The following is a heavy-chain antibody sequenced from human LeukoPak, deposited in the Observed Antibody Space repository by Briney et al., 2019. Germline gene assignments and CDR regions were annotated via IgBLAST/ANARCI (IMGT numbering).Heavy chain of an antibody. CDR1: XXTFXSXX. CDR2: IWYDGSYQ. CDR3: TRNFGL. J-gene: IGHJ2*01. Sequence: GGSLRLSCAXSXXTFXSXXXXXXXXXXGKGLXWVAVIWYDGSYQXYXDSVKGRFTISRDNSQNALYLQVDSLRVEDTAVYYCTRNFGLWGRGTLVTVSS. V-gene: IGHV3-33*01.